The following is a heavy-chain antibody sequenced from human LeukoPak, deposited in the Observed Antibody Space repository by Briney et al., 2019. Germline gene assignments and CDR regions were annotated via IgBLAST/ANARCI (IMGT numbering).Heavy chain of an antibody. J-gene: IGHJ6*02. Sequence: KSGGSLRLSCAASGFTFSDYYMSWIRQAPGKGLEWVSYISSSGSTIYYADSAKGRFTISRDNAKNSLCLQMHSLRAEDTAVYYCARDTAPGDYYYGMDVWGQGTTVTVSS. V-gene: IGHV3-11*01. CDR1: GFTFSDYY. D-gene: IGHD2-21*01. CDR3: ARDTAPGDYYYGMDV. CDR2: ISSSGSTI.